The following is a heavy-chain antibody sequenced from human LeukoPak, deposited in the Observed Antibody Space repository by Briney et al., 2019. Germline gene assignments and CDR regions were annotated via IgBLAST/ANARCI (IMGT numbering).Heavy chain of an antibody. CDR2: ISGYNGYT. CDR1: GYTFTNYG. D-gene: IGHD3-22*01. Sequence: ASVKVSCKTSGYTFTNYGISWVRQAPGQGLEWMGWISGYNGYTNYAQKLQGRVTMTTDTSTSTAYMELRSLRSDDTAVYYCARGPYYYDSSGYYSDAFDIWGQGTMVTVSS. V-gene: IGHV1-18*01. J-gene: IGHJ3*02. CDR3: ARGPYYYDSSGYYSDAFDI.